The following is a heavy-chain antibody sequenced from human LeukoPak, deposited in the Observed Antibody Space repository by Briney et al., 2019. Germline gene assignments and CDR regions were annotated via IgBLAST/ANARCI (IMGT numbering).Heavy chain of an antibody. J-gene: IGHJ6*03. CDR3: ARDSAPYSSGWYMYYYYYMDV. V-gene: IGHV3-48*04. CDR2: ISSSGSTI. Sequence: PGRSLRLSCAASGFTFSNYAMHWVRQAPGKGLEWVSYISSSGSTIYYADSVKGRFTISRDNAKNSLYLQMNSLRAEDTAVYYCARDSAPYSSGWYMYYYYYMDVWGKGTTVTVSS. CDR1: GFTFSNYA. D-gene: IGHD6-19*01.